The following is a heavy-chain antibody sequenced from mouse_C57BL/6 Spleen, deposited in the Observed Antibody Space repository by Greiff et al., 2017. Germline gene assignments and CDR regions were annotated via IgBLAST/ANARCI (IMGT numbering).Heavy chain of an antibody. CDR1: GFNIKDDY. D-gene: IGHD3-2*02. CDR2: IDPENGDT. Sequence: VQLQQSGAELVRPGASVKLSCTASGFNIKDDYMHWVKQRPEQGLEWIGWIDPENGDTEYASKFQGKATITADTSSNTAYLQLSSLTSEDTAVYYCTTKTAQAYWGQGTTLTVSS. V-gene: IGHV14-4*01. CDR3: TTKTAQAY. J-gene: IGHJ2*01.